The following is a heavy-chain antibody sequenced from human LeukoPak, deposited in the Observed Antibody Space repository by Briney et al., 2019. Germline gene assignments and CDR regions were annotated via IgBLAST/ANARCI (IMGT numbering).Heavy chain of an antibody. CDR3: AELGITMIGGV. D-gene: IGHD3-10*02. CDR1: GFTFSRYW. Sequence: PGGSSRLSCAASGFTFSRYWMNWIRQAPGKGLEWVSYISSSGSTIYYADSVKGRFTISRDNAKNSLYLQMNSLRAEDTAVYYCAELGITMIGGVWGKGTTVTISS. V-gene: IGHV3-48*03. J-gene: IGHJ6*04. CDR2: ISSSGSTI.